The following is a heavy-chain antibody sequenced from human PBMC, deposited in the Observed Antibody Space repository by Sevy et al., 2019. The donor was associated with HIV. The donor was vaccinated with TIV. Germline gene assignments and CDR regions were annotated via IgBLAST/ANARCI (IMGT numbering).Heavy chain of an antibody. CDR3: ASRARRRDGYRDY. CDR1: GGSFSGYY. V-gene: IGHV4-34*01. D-gene: IGHD5-12*01. J-gene: IGHJ4*02. CDR2: INHSGST. Sequence: SETLSLTCAVYGGSFSGYYWSWIRQPPGKGLEWIGEINHSGSTNYNPSLKSRVTISVDTSKNQFSLKLSSVTAADTAVYYCASRARRRDGYRDYWGQGTLVTVFS.